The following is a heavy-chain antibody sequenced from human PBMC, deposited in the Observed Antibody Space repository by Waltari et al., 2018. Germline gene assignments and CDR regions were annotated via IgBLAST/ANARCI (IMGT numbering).Heavy chain of an antibody. J-gene: IGHJ4*02. V-gene: IGHV4-59*01. CDR1: GGSISSYS. CDR3: AVSNLYYFDY. D-gene: IGHD3-3*02. Sequence: QVQLQESGPGLVKPSETLSLTCTVTGGSISSYSWRWIRQPPGKGLEWIGYIYYSGSTNYNPSLKSRVTISVDTSKNQFSLKLSSVTAADTAVYYCAVSNLYYFDYWGQGTLVTVSS. CDR2: IYYSGST.